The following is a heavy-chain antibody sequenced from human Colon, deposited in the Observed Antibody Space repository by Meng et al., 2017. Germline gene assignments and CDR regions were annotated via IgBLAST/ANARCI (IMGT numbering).Heavy chain of an antibody. CDR2: ISSSGSTI. D-gene: IGHD6-19*01. Sequence: GESLKISCAASGFTFSTYEMNWVRQAPGKGLEWLSYISSSGSTIYYADSVKGRFTISRDNAKNSLYLQMNSLSAEDTALYYCTRGGSGWYWGQGTLVTVSS. CDR3: TRGGSGWY. V-gene: IGHV3-48*03. CDR1: GFTFSTYE. J-gene: IGHJ4*02.